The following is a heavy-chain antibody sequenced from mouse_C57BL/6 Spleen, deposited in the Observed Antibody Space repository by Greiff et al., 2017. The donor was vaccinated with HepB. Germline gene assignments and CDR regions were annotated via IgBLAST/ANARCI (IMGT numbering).Heavy chain of an antibody. CDR1: GYAFSSYW. V-gene: IGHV1-80*01. D-gene: IGHD2-10*02. CDR2: IYPGDGDT. Sequence: QVQLKESGAELVKPGASVKISCKASGYAFSSYWMNWVKQRPGKGLEWIGQIYPGDGDTNYNGKFKGKATLTADKSSSTAYMQLSSLTSEDSAVYFCAREAYGNHPYYFDYWGQGTTLTVSS. CDR3: AREAYGNHPYYFDY. J-gene: IGHJ2*01.